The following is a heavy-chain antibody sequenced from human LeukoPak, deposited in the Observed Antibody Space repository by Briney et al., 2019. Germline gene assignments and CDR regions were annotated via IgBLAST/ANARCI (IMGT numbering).Heavy chain of an antibody. CDR2: IYYSGST. V-gene: IGHV4-59*08. J-gene: IGHJ5*02. CDR3: ARHGGSSSSRSSFDP. Sequence: SETLSLTCTVSGASISGYYWSWIRQPPGKGLEWLAYIYYSGSTNYNPSLKSRVTISVDTSRDQFSLKLSSVTAADTAVYYCARHGGSSSSRSSFDPWGQGTLVTVSS. D-gene: IGHD1-26*01. CDR1: GASISGYY.